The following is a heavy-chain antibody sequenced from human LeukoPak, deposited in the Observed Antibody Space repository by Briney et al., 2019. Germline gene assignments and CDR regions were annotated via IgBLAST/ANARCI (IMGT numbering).Heavy chain of an antibody. Sequence: GSLRLSCAASGFTFSTFNMHWVRQAPGKGMEWVAVFSSDGRSTFYAENVQGRFTLSRDNSKNTLSLQMNSLRAEDTAVYYCAKSYYYHSGSFDYWGQGTLVTVSS. J-gene: IGHJ4*02. CDR2: FSSDGRST. CDR3: AKSYYYHSGSFDY. V-gene: IGHV3-30*18. D-gene: IGHD3-10*01. CDR1: GFTFSTFN.